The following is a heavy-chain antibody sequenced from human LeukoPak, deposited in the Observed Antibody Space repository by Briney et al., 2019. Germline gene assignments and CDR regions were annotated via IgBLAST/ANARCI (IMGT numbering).Heavy chain of an antibody. Sequence: GGSLRLSCAASGFTFSTYWMSWVRQAPGKGLEWVTNINQDGSEKYYVDSVRGRFTIFRDNAKNSLYLQMHSLRAEDTAVYYCARDKIVGATQFDSWGQGTLVTVSS. CDR3: ARDKIVGATQFDS. D-gene: IGHD1-26*01. CDR1: GFTFSTYW. V-gene: IGHV3-7*05. J-gene: IGHJ4*02. CDR2: INQDGSEK.